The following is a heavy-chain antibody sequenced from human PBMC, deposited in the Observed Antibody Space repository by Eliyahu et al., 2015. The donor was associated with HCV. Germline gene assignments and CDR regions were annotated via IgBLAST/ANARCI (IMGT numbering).Heavy chain of an antibody. CDR1: GYTFTSYD. CDR3: ARGRHSGYDLDNYYYYYGMDV. V-gene: IGHV1-8*01. D-gene: IGHD5-12*01. CDR2: MNPNSGNT. Sequence: QVQLVQSGAEVKKPGASVKVSCKASGYTFTSYDINWVRQATGQGLEWMGWMNPNSGNTGYAQKFQGRVTMTRNTSISTAYMELSSLRSEDTAVYYCARGRHSGYDLDNYYYYYGMDVWGQGTTVTVSS. J-gene: IGHJ6*02.